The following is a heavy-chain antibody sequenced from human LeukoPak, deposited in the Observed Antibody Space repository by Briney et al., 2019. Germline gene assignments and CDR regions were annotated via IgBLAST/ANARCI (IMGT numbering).Heavy chain of an antibody. CDR2: INHSGST. Sequence: PSETLSLTCAVYGGSFSGYCWSWIRQPPGKGLEWIGEINHSGSTNYNPSLKSRVTISVDTSKNQFSLKLSSVTAADTAVYYCARIGSDYGSGSYGYYYYGMDVWGKGTTVTVSS. CDR3: ARIGSDYGSGSYGYYYYGMDV. J-gene: IGHJ6*04. D-gene: IGHD3-10*01. CDR1: GGSFSGYC. V-gene: IGHV4-34*01.